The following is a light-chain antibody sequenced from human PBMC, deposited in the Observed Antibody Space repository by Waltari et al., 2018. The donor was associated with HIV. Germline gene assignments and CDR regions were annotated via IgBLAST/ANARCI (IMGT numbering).Light chain of an antibody. CDR1: HPNIGSNN. CDR2: LND. CDR3: SVWDDSLAGWM. J-gene: IGLJ3*02. Sequence: QSVLTQPPSASGSPGQRVTISCSRSHPNIGSNNVHWYQQPPGAAPKLLNSLNDQRPSGVPDRFSGSKSGTSASLVISGLRSEDEADYFCSVWDDSLAGWMFGGGTRLTVL. V-gene: IGLV1-47*01.